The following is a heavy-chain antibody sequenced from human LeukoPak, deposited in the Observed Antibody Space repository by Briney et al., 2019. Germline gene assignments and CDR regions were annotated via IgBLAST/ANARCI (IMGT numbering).Heavy chain of an antibody. V-gene: IGHV3-23*01. J-gene: IGHJ4*02. CDR2: ISGSGGST. D-gene: IGHD1-14*01. Sequence: GGSLRLSCAASGFTFSSYAMSWVRQAPGKGLEWVSAISGSGGSTYYADSVKGRFTISRDNSKNTLYLRMNSLRAEDTAVYYCAKQMHRVPPKYYFDYWGQGTLVTVSS. CDR1: GFTFSSYA. CDR3: AKQMHRVPPKYYFDY.